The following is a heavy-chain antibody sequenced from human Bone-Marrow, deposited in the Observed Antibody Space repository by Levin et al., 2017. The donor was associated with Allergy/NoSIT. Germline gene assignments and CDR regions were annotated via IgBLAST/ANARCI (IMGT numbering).Heavy chain of an antibody. J-gene: IGHJ4*02. CDR3: ARSFDYNFA. Sequence: LSLTCAASGFTVSNNQMNWLRQAPGRKLEWVSLIYSGGATYYADSVKGRFTISRDQSKNTLYLQMNSLRAEDTAVYYCARSFDYNFAGGQGTLVTVSS. V-gene: IGHV3-66*01. CDR2: IYSGGAT. D-gene: IGHD3-9*01. CDR1: GFTVSNNQ.